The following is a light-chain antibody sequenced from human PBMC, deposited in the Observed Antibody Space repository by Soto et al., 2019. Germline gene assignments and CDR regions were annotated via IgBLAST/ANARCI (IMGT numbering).Light chain of an antibody. Sequence: ITFSQSPSSLSASVGDRVTVSCRASQRINIYLNWYRQKPGKAPELLIYSASNLQSGVPSRFSGSGSGTDFTLTISSLQPEDVATYYCQSLNSFPLTFGGGTKV. CDR1: QRINIY. CDR2: SAS. J-gene: IGKJ4*01. CDR3: QSLNSFPLT. V-gene: IGKV1-9*01.